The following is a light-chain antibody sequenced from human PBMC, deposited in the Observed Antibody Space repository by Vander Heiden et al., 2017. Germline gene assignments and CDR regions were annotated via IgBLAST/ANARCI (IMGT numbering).Light chain of an antibody. CDR1: SSDVGTYNY. J-gene: IGLJ2*01. Sequence: QSALTQPRSVSGSPGQSVTISCTGTSSDVGTYNYVSWYQQRPGKAPKLIIYDVTKGPSGVPDRFSGSKSGNTASLTISGLQAEDEADYYCCSYAGSYTLVFGGGTKLTVL. V-gene: IGLV2-11*01. CDR3: CSYAGSYTLV. CDR2: DVT.